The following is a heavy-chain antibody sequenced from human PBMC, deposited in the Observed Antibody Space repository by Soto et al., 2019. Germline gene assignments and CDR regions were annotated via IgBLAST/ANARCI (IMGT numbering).Heavy chain of an antibody. CDR1: AGTFNNHS. D-gene: IGHD2-15*01. CDR2: SIPILGRA. V-gene: IGHV1-69*02. CDR3: VIDLGYFDF. Sequence: QVQLVQSGTEVTKPGSSVAVSCQASAGTFNNHSLSWVRQAPGQGLEWMGRSIPILGRADYSQKCQGRLTLTVDKSTSTADMELSSLTSEDTAVYYCVIDLGYFDFWGQGTLVTVSS. J-gene: IGHJ4*02.